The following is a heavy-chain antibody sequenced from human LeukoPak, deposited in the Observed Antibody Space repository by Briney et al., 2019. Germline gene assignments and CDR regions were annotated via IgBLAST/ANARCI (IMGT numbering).Heavy chain of an antibody. V-gene: IGHV3-53*01. J-gene: IGHJ6*03. Sequence: GGSLRLSCTVSGFTVSSNSMSWVRQAPGKGREWVSFIYSDNTHYSDSVKGRFTISRDNSKNTLCLQMNSLRAEDTAVYYCARAPEVESTMVLYYYYYYMDVWGRGTTVTVSS. CDR2: IYSDNT. CDR3: ARAPEVESTMVLYYYYYYMDV. D-gene: IGHD3-10*01. CDR1: GFTVSSNS.